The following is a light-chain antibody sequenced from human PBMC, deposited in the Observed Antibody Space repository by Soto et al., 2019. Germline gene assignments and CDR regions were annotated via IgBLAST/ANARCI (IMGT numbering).Light chain of an antibody. CDR1: SSDVGGYNY. CDR2: DVT. CDR3: SSYSSSSTPYV. V-gene: IGLV2-14*01. Sequence: QSALTQPASVSGSPGQSITISCTGTSSDVGGYNYVSWYQQHPVKAPKLMIYDVTNRPSGVSDRFSGSKSGNTASLTISGLQAEDEADYYCSSYSSSSTPYVFVTGT. J-gene: IGLJ1*01.